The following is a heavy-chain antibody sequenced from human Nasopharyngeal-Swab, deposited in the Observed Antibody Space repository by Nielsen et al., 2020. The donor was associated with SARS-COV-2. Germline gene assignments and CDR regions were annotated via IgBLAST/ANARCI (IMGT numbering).Heavy chain of an antibody. V-gene: IGHV1-58*01. CDR2: IVVGSGNT. D-gene: IGHD3-9*01. J-gene: IGHJ4*02. CDR3: AREGRDYDILTGYYPDFDY. Sequence: SVKVSCKASGFTFTSSAVQWVRQARGQRLEWIGWIVVGSGNTNYAQKFQERVTITRDMSTSTAYMELRSLRSDDTAVYYCAREGRDYDILTGYYPDFDYWGQGTLVTVSS. CDR1: GFTFTSSA.